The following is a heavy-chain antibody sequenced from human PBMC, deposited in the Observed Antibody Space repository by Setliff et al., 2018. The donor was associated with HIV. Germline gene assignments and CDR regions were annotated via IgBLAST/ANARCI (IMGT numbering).Heavy chain of an antibody. CDR1: GGSISSGGYY. D-gene: IGHD2-21*02. V-gene: IGHV4-31*03. J-gene: IGHJ4*02. Sequence: SETLSLTCTVSGGSISSGGYYWSWIRQHPGKGLEWIGYIYYSGSTYYNPSLKSRVTISVDTSKNQFSLKLSSVTAADTAVYYCARGVTAIHSRLEWGQGTLFTVSS. CDR3: ARGVTAIHSRLE. CDR2: IYYSGST.